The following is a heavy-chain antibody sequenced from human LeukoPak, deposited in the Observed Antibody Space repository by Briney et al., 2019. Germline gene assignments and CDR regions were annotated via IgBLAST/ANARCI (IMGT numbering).Heavy chain of an antibody. CDR2: IYYSGST. V-gene: IGHV4-59*02. D-gene: IGHD1-7*01. Sequence: SSETLSLTCTVSGGSVSSYYWSWIRQPPGKGLEWIGYIYYSGSTDYNPSLKSRVTISVDTSKNQFSLKLSSVTAADTAVYHCARDNWNYGSSMDVWGQGTTVTVSS. CDR3: ARDNWNYGSSMDV. CDR1: GGSVSSYY. J-gene: IGHJ6*02.